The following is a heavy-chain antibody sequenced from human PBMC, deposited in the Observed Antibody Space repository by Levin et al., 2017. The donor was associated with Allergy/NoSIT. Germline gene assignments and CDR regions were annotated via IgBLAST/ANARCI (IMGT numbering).Heavy chain of an antibody. CDR1: GYSFSDYY. V-gene: IGHV1-2*02. D-gene: IGHD2-15*01. Sequence: SVKVSCKASGYSFSDYYILWVRQAPGQGLEWMGWIRPNSGTTKYAQRFQGRVTLTRDTSISTVYMDLISLRSDDTAVYYCARDREDCSGTSCLDAFDIWGQGTMVTVSS. J-gene: IGHJ3*02. CDR3: ARDREDCSGTSCLDAFDI. CDR2: IRPNSGTT.